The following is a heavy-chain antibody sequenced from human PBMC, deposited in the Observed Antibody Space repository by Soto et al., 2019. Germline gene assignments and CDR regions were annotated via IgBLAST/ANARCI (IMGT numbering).Heavy chain of an antibody. CDR3: ARVDSSGYQPFDY. J-gene: IGHJ4*02. D-gene: IGHD3-22*01. CDR2: IYYSGST. V-gene: IGHV4-30-4*01. Sequence: QVQLQESGPGLVKPSQTLSLTCTVSGGSISSGDCCWSWIRQPPGKGLEWIGYIYYSGSTYYNPSLKSRVTISVDTSKNQFSLKLSSVTAADTAVYYCARVDSSGYQPFDYWGQGTLVTVSS. CDR1: GGSISSGDCC.